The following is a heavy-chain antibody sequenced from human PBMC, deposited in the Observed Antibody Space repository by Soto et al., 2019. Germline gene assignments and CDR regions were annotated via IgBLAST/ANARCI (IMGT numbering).Heavy chain of an antibody. CDR2: FYYSGST. CDR1: GGSISSYY. Sequence: PSETLSLTCTVSGGSISSYYWSWIRQPPGKGLEWIGYFYYSGSTNYNPSLKSRVTLSVDTSKNQFSLKLNSVTAADTAVYYCARGTLTSYFDYWGQGTLVTAPQ. V-gene: IGHV4-59*01. CDR3: ARGTLTSYFDY. J-gene: IGHJ4*02.